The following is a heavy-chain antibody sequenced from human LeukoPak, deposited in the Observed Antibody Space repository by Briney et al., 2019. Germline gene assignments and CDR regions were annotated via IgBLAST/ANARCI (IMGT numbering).Heavy chain of an antibody. J-gene: IGHJ6*02. CDR1: GVSISTYH. Sequence: PSETLSLTCTVSGVSISTYHWNWIRQPAGKGLEWIGRIYVGGYTNYNPALKSRVTVSADTSKNQFSLKLRSVTAADTAVYFCSRSDHVHYYYHGMDVWGQGITVTVSS. V-gene: IGHV4-4*07. CDR2: IYVGGYT. D-gene: IGHD3-10*02. CDR3: SRSDHVHYYYHGMDV.